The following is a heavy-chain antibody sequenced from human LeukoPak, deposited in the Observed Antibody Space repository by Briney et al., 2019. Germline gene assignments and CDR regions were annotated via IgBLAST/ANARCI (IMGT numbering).Heavy chain of an antibody. CDR3: ARDGSSWSLY. CDR2: IGSSSSYI. D-gene: IGHD6-13*01. Sequence: PGGSLRLSCAASGFTFSSYSMNWVRQAPGKGLEWVSSIGSSSSYIYYADSVKGRFTISRDNAKNSLYLQMNSLRAEDTAVYYCARDGSSWSLYWGQGTLVTVSS. J-gene: IGHJ4*02. CDR1: GFTFSSYS. V-gene: IGHV3-21*01.